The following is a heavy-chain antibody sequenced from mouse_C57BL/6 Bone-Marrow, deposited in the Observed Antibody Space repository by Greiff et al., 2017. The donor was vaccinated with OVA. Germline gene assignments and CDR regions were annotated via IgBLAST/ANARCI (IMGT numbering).Heavy chain of an antibody. V-gene: IGHV1-39*01. J-gene: IGHJ1*03. D-gene: IGHD1-1*01. CDR2: INPNYGTT. Sequence: VQLQKSGPELVKPGASVKISCKASGYSFTDYNMNWVKQSNGKSLEWIGVINPNYGTTSYNQKFKSKATLTVDQSSSTAYMQLNSLTSEDSAVYYCATPFGSSYWYFDVWGTGTTVTVSS. CDR3: ATPFGSSYWYFDV. CDR1: GYSFTDYN.